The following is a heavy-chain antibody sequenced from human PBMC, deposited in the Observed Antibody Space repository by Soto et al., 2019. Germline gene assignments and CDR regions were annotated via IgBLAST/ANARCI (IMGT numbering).Heavy chain of an antibody. D-gene: IGHD7-27*01. Sequence: QVQLVQGGAEVKKPGASVKVSCKASGYTFTNYGFSWVRQAPGQGLDWMGWISTYNGNTQYAQKFQARVTMTTDTSTSTAYMELRSLRSDDTAVYYCARDLAWGTGDLVELTSWLDPWGQGTLVTVSS. CDR1: GYTFTNYG. V-gene: IGHV1-18*01. CDR3: ARDLAWGTGDLVELTSWLDP. CDR2: ISTYNGNT. J-gene: IGHJ5*02.